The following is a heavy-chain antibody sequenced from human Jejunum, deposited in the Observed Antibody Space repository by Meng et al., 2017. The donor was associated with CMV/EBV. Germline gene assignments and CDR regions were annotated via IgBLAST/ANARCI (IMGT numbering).Heavy chain of an antibody. CDR1: NFGAYE. V-gene: IGHV3-48*03. Sequence: NFGAYEMNWVRQAPGKGLEWVSHISRSGTTIYYADSVKGRFTISRDNAKNSLHLQIDSLRAEDTAVYHCARDCSTSCPFQPRGDYWGQGTLVTVSS. J-gene: IGHJ4*02. D-gene: IGHD2-2*01. CDR3: ARDCSTSCPFQPRGDY. CDR2: ISRSGTTI.